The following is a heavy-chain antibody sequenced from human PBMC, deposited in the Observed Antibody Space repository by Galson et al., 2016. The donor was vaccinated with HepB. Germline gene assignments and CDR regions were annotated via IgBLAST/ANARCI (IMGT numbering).Heavy chain of an antibody. Sequence: SLRLSCAASGFTFSNAWMNWVRQAPGKGLEWVGRIKSKTDGGTTDYAAPVKGRFTISRDDSKDTLYLQMNSLKTEDTAGYYCTTIGEVDTAMVTGWFDPWGQGTLVTVSS. CDR3: TTIGEVDTAMVTGWFDP. CDR1: GFTFSNAW. V-gene: IGHV3-15*07. CDR2: IKSKTDGGTT. D-gene: IGHD5-18*01. J-gene: IGHJ5*02.